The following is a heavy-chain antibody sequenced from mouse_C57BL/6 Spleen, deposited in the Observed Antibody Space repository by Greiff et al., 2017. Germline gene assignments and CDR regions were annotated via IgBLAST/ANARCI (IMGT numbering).Heavy chain of an antibody. V-gene: IGHV1-81*01. CDR3: ARGATVVATYYFDY. D-gene: IGHD1-1*01. CDR1: GYTFTSYG. J-gene: IGHJ2*01. Sequence: VMLVESGAELARPGASVKLSCKASGYTFTSYGISWVKQRTGQGLEWIGEIYPRSGNTYYNEKFKGKATLTADKSSSTAYMELRSLTSEDSAVYFCARGATVVATYYFDYWGQGTTLTVSS. CDR2: IYPRSGNT.